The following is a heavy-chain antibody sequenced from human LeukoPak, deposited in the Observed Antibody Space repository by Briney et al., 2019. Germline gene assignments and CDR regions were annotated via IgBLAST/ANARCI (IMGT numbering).Heavy chain of an antibody. CDR3: ARPVGSYSSGWYDPGGDY. D-gene: IGHD6-19*01. V-gene: IGHV5-51*01. CDR1: GYSFTSYW. Sequence: GESLKISCKGSGYSFTSYWIGWVRQMPGKGLEWMGIIYPGDSDTRYSPSFQGQVTISADKSISTAYLQWSSLKASDTAMYYCARPVGSYSSGWYDPGGDYWGQGTLITVSS. CDR2: IYPGDSDT. J-gene: IGHJ4*02.